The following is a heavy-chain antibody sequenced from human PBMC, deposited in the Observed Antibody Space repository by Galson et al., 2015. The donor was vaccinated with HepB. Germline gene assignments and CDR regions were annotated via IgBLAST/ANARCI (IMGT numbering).Heavy chain of an antibody. V-gene: IGHV1-18*01. CDR3: ARDIVVVPAGDPRDGFYYYYGMDV. CDR1: GYTFTSYG. Sequence: SVKVSCKASGYTFTSYGISWVRQAPGQGLEWMEWISAYNGNTNYAQKLQGRVTMTTDTSTSTAYMELRSLRSDDTAVYYCARDIVVVPAGDPRDGFYYYYGMDVWGQGTTVTVSS. J-gene: IGHJ6*02. CDR2: ISAYNGNT. D-gene: IGHD2-2*01.